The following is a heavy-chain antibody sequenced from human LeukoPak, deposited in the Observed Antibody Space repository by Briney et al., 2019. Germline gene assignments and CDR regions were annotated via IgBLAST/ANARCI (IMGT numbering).Heavy chain of an antibody. CDR3: ARLSSSNFDY. J-gene: IGHJ4*02. CDR2: IHHSGST. D-gene: IGHD6-13*01. V-gene: IGHV4-38-2*02. Sequence: SETLSLTCTVSGYFISSGYYWGWIRQPPGKGLQWIGSIHHSGSTYYNPSLKSRVTISVDTSKNQFSLKLSSVTAADTAVYYCARLSSSNFDYWGQGTLVTVSS. CDR1: GYFISSGYY.